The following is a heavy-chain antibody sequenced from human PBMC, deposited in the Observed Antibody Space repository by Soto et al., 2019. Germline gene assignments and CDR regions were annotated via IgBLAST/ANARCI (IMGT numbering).Heavy chain of an antibody. Sequence: ASVKVSCKTSGYTFTSYSIHWVRQAPGQRLEWMGWINAGNGNTKYSQKLQDRVTITRDTSASSAYMELRSLTSDDTAVYYCARDTYVITVNYQYYGMDVWGQGTTVTVSS. J-gene: IGHJ6*02. CDR2: INAGNGNT. D-gene: IGHD3-16*01. V-gene: IGHV1-3*01. CDR3: ARDTYVITVNYQYYGMDV. CDR1: GYTFTSYS.